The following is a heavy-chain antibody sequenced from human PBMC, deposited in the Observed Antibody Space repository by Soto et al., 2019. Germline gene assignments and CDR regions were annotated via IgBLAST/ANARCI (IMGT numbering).Heavy chain of an antibody. J-gene: IGHJ5*02. V-gene: IGHV6-1*01. CDR3: ARSLPYCSGGSCYPNWFGP. CDR1: GDSVSSNSAA. Sequence: PSQTLSLTCAISGDSVSSNSAAWNWLRQSPSRGLEWLGRTYYRSKWYNDYAVSVKSRIPINPDTSKNQFSLQLNSVTPEDTAVYYCARSLPYCSGGSCYPNWFGPWGQGTLVTVS. D-gene: IGHD2-15*01. CDR2: TYYRSKWYN.